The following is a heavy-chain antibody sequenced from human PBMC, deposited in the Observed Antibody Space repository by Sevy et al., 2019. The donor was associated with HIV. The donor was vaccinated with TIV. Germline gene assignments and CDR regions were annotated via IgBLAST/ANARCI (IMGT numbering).Heavy chain of an antibody. V-gene: IGHV1-24*01. CDR1: GYTLTRLA. D-gene: IGHD3-22*01. J-gene: IGHJ4*02. Sequence: ASAKVSCKVSGYTLTRLAMHWVRQAPGKGLEWMGSFDPEDNERIYAQKWQGRFSMTEDTSTDTAYMELSNLRSEDTAVYYCATTKDYYENSGDPFDYWGQGTLVTVSS. CDR2: FDPEDNER. CDR3: ATTKDYYENSGDPFDY.